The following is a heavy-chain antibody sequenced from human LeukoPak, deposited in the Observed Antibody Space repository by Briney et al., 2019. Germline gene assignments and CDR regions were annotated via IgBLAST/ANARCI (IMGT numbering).Heavy chain of an antibody. V-gene: IGHV3-30*18. D-gene: IGHD3-10*01. CDR1: GFTFSSYG. Sequence: GGSLRLSCAPSGFTFSSYGMHWVRQAPGKGLEWVAVISYDGSNKYYADSVKGRFTISRDNSKNTLYLQMNSLRAEDTAVYYCAKPYYYGSRSYMDYWGQGTLVTVSS. J-gene: IGHJ4*02. CDR3: AKPYYYGSRSYMDY. CDR2: ISYDGSNK.